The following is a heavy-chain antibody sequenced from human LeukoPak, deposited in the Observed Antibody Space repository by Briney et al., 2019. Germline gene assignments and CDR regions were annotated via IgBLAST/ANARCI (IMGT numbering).Heavy chain of an antibody. CDR1: GFTFSNFA. V-gene: IGHV3-23*01. CDR2: LSTSGRST. Sequence: GGSLRLSCAGSGFTFSNFAMNWVRQAPGKGLEWISALSTSGRSTYYADSVKGRFTISRDNSKNTLYLQMNGLRAEDTAVYYCAKDLGAVVAPSVISDSWGQGTLVTVSS. D-gene: IGHD1-26*01. CDR3: AKDLGAVVAPSVISDS. J-gene: IGHJ4*02.